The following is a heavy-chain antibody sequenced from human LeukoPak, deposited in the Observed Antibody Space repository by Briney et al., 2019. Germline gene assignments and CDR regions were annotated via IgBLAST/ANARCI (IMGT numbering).Heavy chain of an antibody. CDR1: GGSISSYY. D-gene: IGHD1/OR15-1a*01. V-gene: IGHV4-4*08. Sequence: SETLSLTCTVFGGSISSYYWSWIRQPPGKGLEWIGYMSNSGSTNYNPSLKSRVTVSVDTSKNQFSLKLSSVTAADTAVYYCARSITGTRSKFDYWGQGTLVTVSS. CDR2: MSNSGST. J-gene: IGHJ4*02. CDR3: ARSITGTRSKFDY.